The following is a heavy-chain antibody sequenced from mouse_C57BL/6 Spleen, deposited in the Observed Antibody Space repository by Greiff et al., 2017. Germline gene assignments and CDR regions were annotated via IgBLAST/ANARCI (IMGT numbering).Heavy chain of an antibody. CDR3: ARSSGDAMDY. J-gene: IGHJ4*01. V-gene: IGHV1-69*01. Sequence: QVQLQQPGAELVMPGASVKLSCTASGYTFTSYWMHWVKQRPGQGLEWIGEIDPSDGYTNYNQKFKGKSTLTVDNSSSTAYMQLSSLTSEDSAVYYCARSSGDAMDYWGQGTSVTVSS. D-gene: IGHD3-2*02. CDR1: GYTFTSYW. CDR2: IDPSDGYT.